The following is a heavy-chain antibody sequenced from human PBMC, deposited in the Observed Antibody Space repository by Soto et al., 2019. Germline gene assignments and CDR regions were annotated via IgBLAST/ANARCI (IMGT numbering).Heavy chain of an antibody. V-gene: IGHV4-59*11. D-gene: IGHD3-22*01. CDR3: ARVRREYDNSGPVDY. J-gene: IGHJ4*02. Sequence: PSETLSLTCTVSGVSITSHYWSWIRQSPGKGLEWIAYMHHSGSTNYNPSLKSRVTVSIDRSRNQFSLKLNSVTAADTAVYYCARVRREYDNSGPVDYWGQGTLVTVSS. CDR1: GVSITSHY. CDR2: MHHSGST.